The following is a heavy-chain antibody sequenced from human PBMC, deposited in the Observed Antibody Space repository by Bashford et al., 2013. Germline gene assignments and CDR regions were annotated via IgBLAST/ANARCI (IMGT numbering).Heavy chain of an antibody. D-gene: IGHD3-16*01. CDR1: GGSMSGSGLY. Sequence: SETLSLTCTASGGSMSGSGLYWGWLRQSPRKGLEWIGSMYNRGSTYVHPSLKSRLTISVDTSGKQVSLKLSSVTAADTAIYYCARHLSGHSYGIFDLWGQGTQVTVSS. V-gene: IGHV4-39*01. CDR3: ARHLSGHSYGIFDL. J-gene: IGHJ4*02. CDR2: MYNRGST.